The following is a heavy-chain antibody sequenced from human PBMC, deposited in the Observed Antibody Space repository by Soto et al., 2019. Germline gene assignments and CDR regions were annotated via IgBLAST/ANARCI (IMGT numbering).Heavy chain of an antibody. Sequence: PGGSLRLSCAASKFTFSAYWMSWVRQAPGKGLEWVANIKQDGSEKYYVDSVKGQFTISRDNAKNSLYLQMNSLKAEDTAVYYCASEYGDYLKYFDYWGQGTLVTVSS. CDR1: KFTFSAYW. J-gene: IGHJ4*02. CDR3: ASEYGDYLKYFDY. CDR2: IKQDGSEK. D-gene: IGHD4-17*01. V-gene: IGHV3-7*01.